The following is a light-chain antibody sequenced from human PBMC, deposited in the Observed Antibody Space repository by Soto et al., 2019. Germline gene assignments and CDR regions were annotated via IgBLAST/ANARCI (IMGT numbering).Light chain of an antibody. J-gene: IGKJ1*01. CDR1: QSVSNN. V-gene: IGKV3-15*01. CDR2: GAS. Sequence: EIVMTHSPTTLSVSPGSSATLSCRASQSVSNNLTWYQQKPGQPPRLLIYGASTRATGVQGRSSGSGSGTEFTLTISRLKSEDFAVYYCQQYNEWWTFGQGTKVE. CDR3: QQYNEWWT.